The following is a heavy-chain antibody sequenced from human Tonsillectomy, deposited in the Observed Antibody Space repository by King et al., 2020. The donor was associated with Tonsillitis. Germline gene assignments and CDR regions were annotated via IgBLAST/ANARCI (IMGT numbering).Heavy chain of an antibody. CDR2: VYHSGST. CDR1: GYSISSGFY. CDR3: ARELLWFGEFKPYYCGMDV. Sequence: VQLQESGPGLVKPSETLSLSCAVSGYSISSGFYWGWIRQPPGKGLEWIGSVYHSGSTYYNPSLKSRVTISLDTSKNQFSLKLSSVTAADTALYYCARELLWFGEFKPYYCGMDVWGQGTTVTVSS. J-gene: IGHJ6*02. V-gene: IGHV4-38-2*02. D-gene: IGHD3-10*01.